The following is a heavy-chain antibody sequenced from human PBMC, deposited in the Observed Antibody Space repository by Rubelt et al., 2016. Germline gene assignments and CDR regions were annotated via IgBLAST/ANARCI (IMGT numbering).Heavy chain of an antibody. CDR3: VSGRTGRPPPAATFDH. V-gene: IGHV4-34*01. CDR1: GGSVSGYF. CDR2: VNYGGDG. D-gene: IGHD3-10*01. Sequence: QVQLQQWGAGLLKPSETLSLTCAVYGGSVSGYFWTWIRQAPGKGLEWIGEVNYGGDGKYNPSLKTRVSISVDTPKNQFPLKLGSETAADTAGYYCVSGRTGRPPPAATFDHWGQGTLVTVSS. J-gene: IGHJ5*02.